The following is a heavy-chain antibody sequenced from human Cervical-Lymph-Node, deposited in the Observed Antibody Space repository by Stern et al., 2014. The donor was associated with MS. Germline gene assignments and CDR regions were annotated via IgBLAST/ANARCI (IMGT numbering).Heavy chain of an antibody. J-gene: IGHJ4*02. CDR1: GHTVTSYS. Sequence: VQLVQSGAEVKKPGASVKISCKTTGHTVTSYSIHWIRQAPGQGLEWIAIFSPSTNRTTLAQKVQGRVTVTWDMSTSTLYLGLSSLKSDDTAVYYCATPLPFALWGQGTLVTVSS. CDR2: FSPSTNRT. V-gene: IGHV1-46*01. CDR3: ATPLPFAL.